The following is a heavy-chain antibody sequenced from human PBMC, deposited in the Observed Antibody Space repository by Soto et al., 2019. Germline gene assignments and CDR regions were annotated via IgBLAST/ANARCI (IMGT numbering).Heavy chain of an antibody. CDR3: ARDKMVYAIDYYYGMDV. Sequence: ASVKVSCKASGYTFTGYYMHWVRQAPGQGLEWMGWINPNSGGTNYAQKFQGWVTMTRDTSISTAYMELSRLRSDDTAVYYCARDKMVYAIDYYYGMDVWGQGTTVTVSS. D-gene: IGHD2-8*01. V-gene: IGHV1-2*04. CDR2: INPNSGGT. CDR1: GYTFTGYY. J-gene: IGHJ6*02.